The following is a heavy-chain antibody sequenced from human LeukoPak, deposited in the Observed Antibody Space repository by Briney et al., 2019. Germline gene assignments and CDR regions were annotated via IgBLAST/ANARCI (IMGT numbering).Heavy chain of an antibody. CDR1: GYTFTDYY. CDR2: INPSSGDT. J-gene: IGHJ4*02. V-gene: IGHV1-2*02. D-gene: IGHD3-22*01. CDR3: ARANNVHSSDYDKAFNY. Sequence: ASVTVSCEASGYTFTDYYMHWVRHAPGQGLEWMGWINPSSGDTRFAQKFQGRVTMTRDTSISTAYLELSRLRSDDTAVYYCARANNVHSSDYDKAFNYWGQGTLVTVSS.